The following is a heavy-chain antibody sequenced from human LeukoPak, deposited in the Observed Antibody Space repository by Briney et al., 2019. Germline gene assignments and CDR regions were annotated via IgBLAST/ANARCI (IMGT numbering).Heavy chain of an antibody. Sequence: SETLSLTCTVSGGSISSHYWSWIRQSPGKGLEWIGFMHYRGNTNSNPSLRSRVTISMDTSKNQFSLKMSSVTAADTAVYYCARDSPFEWDVFGDSFDIWGQGTVVSDCS. J-gene: IGHJ3*02. D-gene: IGHD1-26*01. CDR2: MHYRGNT. V-gene: IGHV4-59*11. CDR3: ARDSPFEWDVFGDSFDI. CDR1: GGSISSHY.